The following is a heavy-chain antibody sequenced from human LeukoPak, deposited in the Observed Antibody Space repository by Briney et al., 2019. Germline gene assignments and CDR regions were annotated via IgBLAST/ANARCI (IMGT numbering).Heavy chain of an antibody. CDR1: GYTFSGYQ. V-gene: IGHV1-2*06. D-gene: IGHD2-15*01. J-gene: IGHJ4*02. CDR3: ASRAASVTLGY. CDR2: MNPSSGVT. Sequence: GASVKVSCKASGYTFSGYQVHWLRQAPGQGLEWMGRMNPSSGVTNYAQKFQGRVTMTRDTSINTAYLDLSALKSDDTAVYYCASRAASVTLGYWGQETLVTVSS.